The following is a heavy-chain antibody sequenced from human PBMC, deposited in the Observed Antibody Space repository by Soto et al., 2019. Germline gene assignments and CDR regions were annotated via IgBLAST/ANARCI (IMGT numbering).Heavy chain of an antibody. D-gene: IGHD2-15*01. CDR2: IYWDGDE. CDR1: GFSVSTSGVG. V-gene: IGHV2-5*02. J-gene: IGHJ6*02. Sequence: QITLKESGPTLVKPTQTLTLTCTFSGFSVSTSGVGVAWIRQPPGKALEWLALIYWDGDERYSPFLQSRVTITTDTSKNQVVLTMTNMDPVDTATYYCAHKGGRGAAMAVWGQGTTVTVSS. CDR3: AHKGGRGAAMAV.